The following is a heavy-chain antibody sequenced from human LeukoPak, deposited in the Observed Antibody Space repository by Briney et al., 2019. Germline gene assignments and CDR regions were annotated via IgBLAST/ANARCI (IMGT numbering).Heavy chain of an antibody. J-gene: IGHJ6*04. CDR1: GYTFTGYY. CDR3: ARDGSGSYYNVNYYGMDV. V-gene: IGHV1-2*02. D-gene: IGHD3-10*01. Sequence: ASVKVSCKASGYTFTGYYMHWVRQAPGQGLEWMGWINPNSGGTNYAQKLQGRVTMTTDTSTSTAYMELRSLRSDDTAVYYCARDGSGSYYNVNYYGMDVWGKGATVTVSS. CDR2: INPNSGGT.